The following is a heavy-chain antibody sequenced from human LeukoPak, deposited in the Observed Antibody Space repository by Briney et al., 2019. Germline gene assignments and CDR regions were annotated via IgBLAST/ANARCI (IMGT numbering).Heavy chain of an antibody. V-gene: IGHV3-23*01. CDR2: ISGSGGST. CDR3: AGDAGGSGWSLDAFDI. J-gene: IGHJ3*02. Sequence: GGSLRLSCAASGFTFSSYAMSWVRQAPGKGLEWVSAISGSGGSTYYADSVKGRFTISRDNSKNTLYLQMNSLRAEDTAVYYCAGDAGGSGWSLDAFDIWGQGTMVTVSS. CDR1: GFTFSSYA. D-gene: IGHD6-19*01.